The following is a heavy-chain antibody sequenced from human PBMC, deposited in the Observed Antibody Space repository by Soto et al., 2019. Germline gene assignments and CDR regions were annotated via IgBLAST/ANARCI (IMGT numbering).Heavy chain of an antibody. Sequence: GGSLRLSCAVSGFTFSDYGMHWVRQAPGKGLEWVAVVSYDGSYKYYADSVKGRFTVSRGLSGNTLFLQMNSLRLEDTAVYYCARGRHYDILTGYTFYGMDVWGQGTTVTVSS. CDR3: ARGRHYDILTGYTFYGMDV. V-gene: IGHV3-30*03. CDR2: VSYDGSYK. D-gene: IGHD3-9*01. J-gene: IGHJ6*02. CDR1: GFTFSDYG.